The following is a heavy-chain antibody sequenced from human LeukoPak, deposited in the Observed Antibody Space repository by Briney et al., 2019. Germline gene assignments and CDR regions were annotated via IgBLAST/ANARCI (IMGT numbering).Heavy chain of an antibody. J-gene: IGHJ4*02. CDR1: KFTFNNYA. CDR2: ISGSGGST. CDR3: AKGGVVRFDY. V-gene: IGHV3-23*01. D-gene: IGHD3-3*01. Sequence: GGSLRLSCLASKFTFNNYAMTWVRQAPGKGLEWVSAISGSGGSTYYADSVKGRFTISRDNSKNTLYLQMNSLRAEDTAVYYCAKGGVVRFDYWGQGTLVTVSS.